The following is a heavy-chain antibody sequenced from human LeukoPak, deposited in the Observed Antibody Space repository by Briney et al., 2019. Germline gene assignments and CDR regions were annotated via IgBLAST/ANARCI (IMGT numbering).Heavy chain of an antibody. CDR1: GGSINNGGYY. V-gene: IGHV4-31*03. CDR3: ARNRDGYNSFDY. CDR2: IYYSGSS. D-gene: IGHD5-24*01. J-gene: IGHJ4*02. Sequence: PSETLSLTCTLSGGSINNGGYYWSWIRQHPGKGLEWIGYIYYSGSSYYNPSLRSRVTITVDTSKNHFSLKLSSVTAADTAVYCARNRDGYNSFDYWGQGTLVTVSS.